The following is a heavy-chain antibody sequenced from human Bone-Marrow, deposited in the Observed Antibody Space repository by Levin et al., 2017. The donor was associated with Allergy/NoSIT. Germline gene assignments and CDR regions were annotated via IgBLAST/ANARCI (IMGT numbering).Heavy chain of an antibody. Sequence: EASVKVSCEASGFTFSSSAVQWVRQARGHSLEWIGWIVVASGYTNFGPKFQGRVTLTRDKSTNTAHMELSNLRSEDTAVYYCAADGGNNPRFDSYGMDVWGQGTTVAVSS. V-gene: IGHV1-58*01. CDR2: IVVASGYT. D-gene: IGHD5-24*01. CDR1: GFTFSSSA. CDR3: AADGGNNPRFDSYGMDV. J-gene: IGHJ6*02.